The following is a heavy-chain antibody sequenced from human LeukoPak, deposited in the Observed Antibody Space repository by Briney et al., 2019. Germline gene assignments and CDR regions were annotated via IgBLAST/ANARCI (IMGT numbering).Heavy chain of an antibody. J-gene: IGHJ4*02. CDR2: ISNSGDGT. V-gene: IGHV3-23*01. Sequence: QPGGSQRLSCAASGFTLRNYAMSWVRQAPGKGLECVSVISNSGDGTYYADSVKGQFTISRDNSRNMLYLQMNSLRAEDTAVYYCAKTWYSTSMDYWGQGTLVAVSS. CDR3: AKTWYSTSMDY. CDR1: GFTLRNYA. D-gene: IGHD6-6*01.